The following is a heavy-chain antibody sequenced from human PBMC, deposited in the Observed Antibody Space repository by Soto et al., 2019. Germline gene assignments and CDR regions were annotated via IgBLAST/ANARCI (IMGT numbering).Heavy chain of an antibody. CDR3: ARGAMTTVTYDGFDY. CDR2: IYYSGST. D-gene: IGHD4-17*01. Sequence: QVQLQESGPGLVKPSQTLSLTCTVSGGSISSGGYYWSWIRQHPGKGREWIGYIYYSGSTYYNPSLKSRVTISVDTSKNQFALKLSSVTAADTAVYYCARGAMTTVTYDGFDYWGQGTLVTVSS. J-gene: IGHJ4*02. V-gene: IGHV4-31*03. CDR1: GGSISSGGYY.